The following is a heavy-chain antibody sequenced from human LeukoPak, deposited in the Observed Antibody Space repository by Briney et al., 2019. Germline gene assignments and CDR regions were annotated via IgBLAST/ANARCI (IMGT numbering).Heavy chain of an antibody. CDR3: ARGDYGGYVLHY. CDR1: GGSFSGYY. D-gene: IGHD4-17*01. CDR2: IYYSGST. J-gene: IGHJ4*02. Sequence: SETLSLTCAVYGGSFSGYYWSWIRQHPGKGLEWIGYIYYSGSTYYNPSLKSRVTISVDTSKNQFSLKLSSVTAADTAVYYCARGDYGGYVLHYWGQGTLVTVSS. V-gene: IGHV4-31*11.